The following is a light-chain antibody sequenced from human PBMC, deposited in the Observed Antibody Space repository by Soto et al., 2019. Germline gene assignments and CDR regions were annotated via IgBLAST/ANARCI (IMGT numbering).Light chain of an antibody. Sequence: AIQMPQSPSSVSASPGDRVPINCRATQGISSYLAWYQQKPGKPPNLLIYAASTLQSGVPSRFNGSGSGTDFTLTITALQSEDSATYYCHQSFNYPRTFGQGTKVEI. CDR3: HQSFNYPRT. V-gene: IGKV1-8*01. J-gene: IGKJ1*01. CDR2: AAS. CDR1: QGISSY.